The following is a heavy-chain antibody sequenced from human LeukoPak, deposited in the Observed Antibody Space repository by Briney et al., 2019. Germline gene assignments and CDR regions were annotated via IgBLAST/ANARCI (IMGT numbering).Heavy chain of an antibody. CDR1: GFTFSSYW. D-gene: IGHD2-2*01. J-gene: IGHJ5*02. CDR2: IKQDGSEK. Sequence: GGSLRLSCAASGFTFSSYWMSWVRQAPGKGLEWVANIKQDGSEKYYVDSVKGRFTISRDNDKNSLYLQMNSLRAEDTAVYYCAREPIVVVPAAMRENWFDPWGQGTLVTVSS. CDR3: AREPIVVVPAAMRENWFDP. V-gene: IGHV3-7*01.